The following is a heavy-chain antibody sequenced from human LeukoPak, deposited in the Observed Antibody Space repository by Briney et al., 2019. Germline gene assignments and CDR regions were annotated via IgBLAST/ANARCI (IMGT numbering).Heavy chain of an antibody. CDR2: IYTSGST. D-gene: IGHD3-10*01. Sequence: SETLSLTCTVCGGSISSYYWSWIRQPAGKGLEWIGRIYTSGSTNYNPSLKSRVTMSVDTSKNQFSLKLSSVTAADTAVYYCAREGSGSYSPNFDYWGQGTMVTVSS. V-gene: IGHV4-4*07. J-gene: IGHJ4*02. CDR3: AREGSGSYSPNFDY. CDR1: GGSISSYY.